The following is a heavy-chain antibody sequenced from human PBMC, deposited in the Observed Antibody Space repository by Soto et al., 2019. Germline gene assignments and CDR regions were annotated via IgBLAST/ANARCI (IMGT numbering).Heavy chain of an antibody. J-gene: IGHJ6*02. CDR2: IIPIFGTA. CDR3: ASKSGYAYGMDV. CDR1: GGTFSSYA. Sequence: QVQLVQSGAEVKKPGSSVKVSCKASGGTFSSYAISWVRQAPGQGLEWMGGIIPIFGTANYAQKFQGRVTITAEEAKRTAYMGLSSLRSEDTAVYYCASKSGYAYGMDVWGQGTTVTVSS. V-gene: IGHV1-69*12. D-gene: IGHD5-18*01.